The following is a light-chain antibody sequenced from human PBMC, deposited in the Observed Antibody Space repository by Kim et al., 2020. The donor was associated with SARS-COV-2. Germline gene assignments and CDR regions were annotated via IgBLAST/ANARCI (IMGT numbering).Light chain of an antibody. V-gene: IGKV3-20*01. CDR2: GAS. Sequence: SSEESATLRCRASQRVSNSYLAWEQHRPGPAPRLLIYGASSRATGVPDRCSGSGSVTDFTFSISRLWPEDFAVYYCQQYNSSPLTFGGGTKVDIK. J-gene: IGKJ4*01. CDR3: QQYNSSPLT. CDR1: QRVSNSY.